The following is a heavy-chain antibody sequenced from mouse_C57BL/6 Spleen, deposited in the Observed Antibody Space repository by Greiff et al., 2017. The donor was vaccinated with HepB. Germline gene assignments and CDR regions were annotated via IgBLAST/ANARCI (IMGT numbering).Heavy chain of an antibody. Sequence: VQLQQPGAELVKPGASVKMSCKASGYTFTSYWITWVKQRPGQGLEWIGDIYPGSGSTNYNEKFKSKATLTVDTSSSTAYMQLSSLTSEDSAVYYCARLPHYYGSSYQYFDVWGTGTTVTVSS. CDR2: IYPGSGST. CDR3: ARLPHYYGSSYQYFDV. CDR1: GYTFTSYW. J-gene: IGHJ1*03. D-gene: IGHD1-1*01. V-gene: IGHV1-55*01.